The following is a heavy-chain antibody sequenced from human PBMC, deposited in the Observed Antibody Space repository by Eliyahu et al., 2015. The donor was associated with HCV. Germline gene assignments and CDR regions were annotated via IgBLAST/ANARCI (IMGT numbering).Heavy chain of an antibody. CDR1: GGXXPTYX. D-gene: IGHD6-19*01. CDR3: ASGGGGIAVAGTGGWFDP. Sequence: QVXLQESGPGLVKPSETLSLXCPVSGGXXPTYXWSWIRQPPGKGPEWIGYXXNSGSPNYNPXLKSRVTISVDTSKNQFSLILTXVTAADTAVYYCASGGGGIAVAGTGGWFDPWGQGTLVTVSS. CDR2: XXNSGSP. J-gene: IGHJ5*02. V-gene: IGHV4-59*01.